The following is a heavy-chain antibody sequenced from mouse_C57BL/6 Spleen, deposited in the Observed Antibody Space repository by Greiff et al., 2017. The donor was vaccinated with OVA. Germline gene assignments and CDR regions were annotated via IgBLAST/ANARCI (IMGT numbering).Heavy chain of an antibody. CDR2: IDPSDSET. CDR3: ARAGIYDGYYGYFDV. V-gene: IGHV1-52*01. D-gene: IGHD2-3*01. Sequence: QVQLQQPGAELVRPGSSVKLSCKASGYTFTSYWMHWVKQRPIQGLEWIGNIDPSDSETHYNQKFKDKATLTVDKSSSTAYMQLSSLTSEDSAVYYVARAGIYDGYYGYFDVWGTGTTVTVSS. CDR1: GYTFTSYW. J-gene: IGHJ1*03.